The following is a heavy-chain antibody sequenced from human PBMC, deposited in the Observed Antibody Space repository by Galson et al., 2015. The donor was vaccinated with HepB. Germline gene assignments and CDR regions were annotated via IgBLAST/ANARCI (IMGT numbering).Heavy chain of an antibody. J-gene: IGHJ5*01. D-gene: IGHD6-19*01. Sequence: SLRLSCAASGFTFSHYWMHWVRQVPGKGLAWVSLTSNDGTITNYADSVKGRFTISRDNARNTVYLQMDSLRAEDTAVYYCARVYSGWYWFDSWGQGTLVTVSS. CDR1: GFTFSHYW. CDR3: ARVYSGWYWFDS. CDR2: TSNDGTIT. V-gene: IGHV3-74*01.